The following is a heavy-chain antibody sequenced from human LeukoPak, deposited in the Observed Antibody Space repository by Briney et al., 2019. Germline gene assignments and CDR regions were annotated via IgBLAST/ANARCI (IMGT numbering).Heavy chain of an antibody. V-gene: IGHV4-34*01. CDR1: GGSFSGYY. Sequence: SETLSLTCAVYGGSFSGYYWSWIRQPPGKGLEWIGEINHSGSTNYNPSLKSRVTISVDTSKDQFSLKLSSVTAADTAVYYCARSGYERYYYYGMDVWGQGTTVTVSS. D-gene: IGHD5-12*01. CDR3: ARSGYERYYYYGMDV. J-gene: IGHJ6*02. CDR2: INHSGST.